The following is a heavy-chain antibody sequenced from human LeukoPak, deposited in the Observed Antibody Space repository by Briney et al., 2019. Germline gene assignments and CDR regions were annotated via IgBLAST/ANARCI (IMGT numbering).Heavy chain of an antibody. CDR1: GGSFSGYY. CDR3: ARGYYYDSSGYDY. CDR2: INHEGST. J-gene: IGHJ4*02. D-gene: IGHD3-22*01. Sequence: SETLSLTCAVYGGSFSGYYWSWIRQSPGKGLEWVGEINHEGSTNYNPSLKSRVTISVDTSKNQFSLKLSSVTAADTAVYYCARGYYYDSSGYDYWGQGTLVTVSS. V-gene: IGHV4-34*01.